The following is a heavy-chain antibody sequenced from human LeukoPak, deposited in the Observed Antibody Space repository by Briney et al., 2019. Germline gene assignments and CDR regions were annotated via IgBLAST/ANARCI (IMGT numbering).Heavy chain of an antibody. CDR2: ISYDGSNK. D-gene: IGHD3-10*01. V-gene: IGHV3-30*04. J-gene: IGHJ4*02. CDR1: GFTFSSYA. CDR3: ARDPGTMVRGVAYYFDY. Sequence: GGSLRLSCAASGFTFSSYAMHWVRQAPGKGLEWVAIISYDGSNKYYADSVKGRFTISRDNSKNTLYLQMNSLRAEDTAVYYRARDPGTMVRGVAYYFDYWGQGTLVTVSS.